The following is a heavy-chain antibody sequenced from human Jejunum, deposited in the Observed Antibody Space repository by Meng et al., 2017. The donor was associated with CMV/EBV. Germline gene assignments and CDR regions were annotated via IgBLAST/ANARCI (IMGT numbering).Heavy chain of an antibody. CDR2: INPESGDT. D-gene: IGHD1-26*01. CDR1: GYTFTGYN. J-gene: IGHJ4*02. CDR3: ARPSGRYIYYFDY. Sequence: SGYTFTGYNLHWVRQAPGQGLEWLGWINPESGDTDYAQKFQGRVTMTRDTSITTAYMELSRLTSDDTVVYYCARPSGRYIYYFDYWGQGTLVTVSS. V-gene: IGHV1-2*02.